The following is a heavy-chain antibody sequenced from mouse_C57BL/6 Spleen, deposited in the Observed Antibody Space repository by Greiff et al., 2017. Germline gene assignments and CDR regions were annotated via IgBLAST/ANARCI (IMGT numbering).Heavy chain of an antibody. CDR1: GFTFSNYW. V-gene: IGHV6-3*01. D-gene: IGHD1-1*01. Sequence: EVKLQESGGGLVQPGGSMKLSCVASGFTFSNYWMNWVRQSPEKGLEWVAQIRLKSDNYATHYAESVKGRFTISRDDSKSSVYLQMNNLRAEDTGIYYCTGTYYYGTVPFGYWGQGTTLTVSS. CDR2: IRLKSDNYAT. J-gene: IGHJ2*01. CDR3: TGTYYYGTVPFGY.